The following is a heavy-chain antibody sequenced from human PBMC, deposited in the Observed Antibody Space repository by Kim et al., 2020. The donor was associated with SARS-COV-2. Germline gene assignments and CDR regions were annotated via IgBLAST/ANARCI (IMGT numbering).Heavy chain of an antibody. D-gene: IGHD3-22*01. J-gene: IGHJ4*02. V-gene: IGHV1-46*01. CDR3: ARVDYDSTKGEGDFDY. Sequence: FQGRVTMTRDTSTSTVDMELSSLRSEDTAVYYCARVDYDSTKGEGDFDYWGQGTLVTVSS.